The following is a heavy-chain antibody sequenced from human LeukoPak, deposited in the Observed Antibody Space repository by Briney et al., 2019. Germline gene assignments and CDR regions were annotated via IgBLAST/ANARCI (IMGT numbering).Heavy chain of an antibody. CDR3: ARASGPGTTDY. CDR1: GFTISSYW. J-gene: IGHJ4*02. D-gene: IGHD6-13*01. V-gene: IGHV3-7*01. Sequence: PGGSLRLSCAASGFTISSYWMSWVRQAPRKGLEWVANINQDGSEKYYVDSVKGRFTISRDNAKNSLYLQINTLRADDTAVYYCARASGPGTTDYWGQGTLVTVSS. CDR2: INQDGSEK.